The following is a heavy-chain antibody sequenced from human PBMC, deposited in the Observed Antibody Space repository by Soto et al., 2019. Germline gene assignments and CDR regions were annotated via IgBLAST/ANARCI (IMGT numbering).Heavy chain of an antibody. Sequence: SETLSLTCTVSGGSIGSGGDYWSWIRQHPGKGLEWIGYIYYSGSTYYNPSLKSRVTISVDTSKNQFSLKLSSVTAADTAVYYCARLHYYDSSGYPFDYWGQGTLVTVSS. CDR3: ARLHYYDSSGYPFDY. CDR2: IYYSGST. J-gene: IGHJ4*02. V-gene: IGHV4-31*03. D-gene: IGHD3-22*01. CDR1: GGSIGSGGDY.